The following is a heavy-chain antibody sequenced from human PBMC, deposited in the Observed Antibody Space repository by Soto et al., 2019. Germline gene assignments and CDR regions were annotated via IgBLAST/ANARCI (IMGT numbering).Heavy chain of an antibody. CDR3: ADALECSGGSGYFYYYYYMDV. CDR2: ISGSGGST. D-gene: IGHD2-15*01. Sequence: GGSLRLSCAASGFTFSSYAMSWVRQAPGKGLEWVSAISGSGGSTYYADSVKGRFTISRDNSKNTLYLQMNSLRAEDTAVYYCADALECSGGSGYFYYYYYMDVWGKGTTVTVSS. CDR1: GFTFSSYA. J-gene: IGHJ6*03. V-gene: IGHV3-23*01.